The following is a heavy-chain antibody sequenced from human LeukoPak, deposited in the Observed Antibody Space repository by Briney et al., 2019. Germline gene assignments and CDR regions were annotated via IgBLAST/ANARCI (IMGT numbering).Heavy chain of an antibody. CDR1: GFTVSSNY. CDR2: IYTGGST. Sequence: PGGSLRLSCAASGFTVSSNYMSWVRQAPGQGLEWVSVIYTGGSTYYADSVKGRFTISRDNSRNTLYLQMNSLRAEDTAVYYCARDSGGSFFDYWGQGTLVTVSS. J-gene: IGHJ4*02. CDR3: ARDSGGSFFDY. V-gene: IGHV3-53*01. D-gene: IGHD1-14*01.